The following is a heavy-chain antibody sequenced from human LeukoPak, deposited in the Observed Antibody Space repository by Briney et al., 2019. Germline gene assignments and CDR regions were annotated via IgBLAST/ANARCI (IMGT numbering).Heavy chain of an antibody. CDR2: ISYDGSNK. Sequence: PGGSLRLSCAASGFTFSSYAMHWVRQAPGKGLEWVAVISYDGSNKYYADSVKGRFTISRDNSKNTLYLQMNSLRAEDTAVYYCARRDYGDWDAFDIWGQGTMVTVSS. CDR1: GFTFSSYA. V-gene: IGHV3-30-3*01. D-gene: IGHD4-17*01. CDR3: ARRDYGDWDAFDI. J-gene: IGHJ3*02.